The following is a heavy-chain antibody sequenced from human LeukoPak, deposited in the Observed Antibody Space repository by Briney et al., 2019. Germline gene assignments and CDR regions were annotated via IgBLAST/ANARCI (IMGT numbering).Heavy chain of an antibody. D-gene: IGHD4/OR15-4a*01. J-gene: IGHJ4*02. Sequence: GGSLRLSCTVSGFTVSSNSMSWVRLAPGKGLEWDSFIYSDNTHYSDSVKGRFTTSRDNSKNTLYLQMNSLRAEDTAVYYCARRAGAYSHPYVYWGQGTLVTVSS. CDR1: GFTVSSNS. CDR2: IYSDNT. CDR3: ARRAGAYSHPYVY. V-gene: IGHV3-53*01.